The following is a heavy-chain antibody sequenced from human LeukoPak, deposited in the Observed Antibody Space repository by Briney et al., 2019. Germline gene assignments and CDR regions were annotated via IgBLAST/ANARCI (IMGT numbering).Heavy chain of an antibody. CDR1: GGSFSGYY. J-gene: IGHJ3*02. Sequence: PSETLSLTCAVYGGSFSGYYWTWIRQPPGKGLEWIGEIHYSGSATYNPSLKSRVTISVDTSKNQFSLKLSSVTAADTAVYYCARDSVVGDIWGQGTMVTVSS. V-gene: IGHV4-34*01. CDR2: IHYSGSA. CDR3: ARDSVVGDI. D-gene: IGHD4-23*01.